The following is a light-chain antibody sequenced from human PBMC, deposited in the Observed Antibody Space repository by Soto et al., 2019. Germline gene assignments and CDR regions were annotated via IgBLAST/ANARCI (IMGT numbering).Light chain of an antibody. CDR3: LQRTNWPLLT. CDR1: QSVGTY. Sequence: EIVLTQSPATLSLSPRERATLSCRASQSVGTYLAWYQQNPCQAPRLLIYDVSNRATVIPARFSGSGSGTDFTVNISGRGPEEFAVYYCLQRTNWPLLTFGGGNKVEIK. CDR2: DVS. V-gene: IGKV3-11*01. J-gene: IGKJ4*01.